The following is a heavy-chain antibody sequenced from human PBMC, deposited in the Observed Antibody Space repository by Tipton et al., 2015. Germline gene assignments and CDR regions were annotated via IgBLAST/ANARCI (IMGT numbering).Heavy chain of an antibody. CDR3: ATNATGGCFDP. V-gene: IGHV4-39*01. J-gene: IGHJ5*02. Sequence: TLSLTCTVSGGSIRHYKYYWAWIRQPPGKGLEWIGSIYYSGSTHYNPSLKSRVTLSVDTSKNQFSLELNSVTAADTAVYYCATNATGGCFDPWGQGTLVIVSS. D-gene: IGHD4-11*01. CDR2: IYYSGST. CDR1: GGSIRHYKYY.